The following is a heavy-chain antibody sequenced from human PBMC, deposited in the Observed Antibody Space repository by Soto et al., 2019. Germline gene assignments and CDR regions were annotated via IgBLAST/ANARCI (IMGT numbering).Heavy chain of an antibody. V-gene: IGHV3-15*02. J-gene: IGHJ4*02. CDR3: EADIPPPQGPSYPIDY. D-gene: IGHD1-26*01. Sequence: EVQLVESGGALVTPGGSLRLSCATSGFTFSSAWMSWVRQAPGEGLEWVGRIKSTADGETIEYAAPDNSRFTISRDDSKAAVFLQLNSLKAEDTAIYYCEADIPPPQGPSYPIDYWGEGTLVTVSS. CDR2: IKSTADGETI. CDR1: GFTFSSAW.